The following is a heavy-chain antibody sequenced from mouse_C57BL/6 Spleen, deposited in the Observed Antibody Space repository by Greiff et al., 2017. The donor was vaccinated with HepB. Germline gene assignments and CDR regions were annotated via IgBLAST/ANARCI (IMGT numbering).Heavy chain of an antibody. CDR2: ISSGSSTI. Sequence: EVKLVESGGGLVKPGGSLKLSCAASGFTFSDYGMHWVRQAPEKGLEWVAYISSGSSTIYYAATVKGRFTISRDNAKNTLFLQMTSLRSEDTAMYYCARGDYDGGYFDVWGTGTTVTVSS. CDR1: GFTFSDYG. CDR3: ARGDYDGGYFDV. V-gene: IGHV5-17*01. D-gene: IGHD2-4*01. J-gene: IGHJ1*03.